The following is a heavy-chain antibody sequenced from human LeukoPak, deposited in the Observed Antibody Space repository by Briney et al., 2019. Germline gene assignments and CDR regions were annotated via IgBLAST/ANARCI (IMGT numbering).Heavy chain of an antibody. V-gene: IGHV3-30-3*01. CDR3: AREQDYYGSGMAYFDY. CDR1: GFTFSSYA. D-gene: IGHD3-10*01. CDR2: ISYDGSNK. J-gene: IGHJ4*02. Sequence: GGSLRLSCAASGFTFSSYAMHWVRQAPGKGLEWVAVISYDGSNKYYADSVKGRFTISRDNSKNTLYLQMNSLRAEDTAVYYCAREQDYYGSGMAYFDYWGQGTLSPSPQ.